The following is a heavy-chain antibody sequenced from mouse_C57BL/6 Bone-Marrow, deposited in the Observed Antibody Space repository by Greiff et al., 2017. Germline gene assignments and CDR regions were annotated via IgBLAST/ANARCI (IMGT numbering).Heavy chain of an antibody. CDR2: IYPSDSET. V-gene: IGHV1-61*01. Sequence: VKLQQPGAELVRPGSSVKLSCKASGYTFTSYWMDWVKQRPGQGLEWIGNIYPSDSETHYNQKFKDKATLTVDKSSSTAYMQLSSLTSEDSAVYYCARRYDYGYAMDYWGQGTSVTVSS. D-gene: IGHD2-4*01. CDR1: GYTFTSYW. J-gene: IGHJ4*01. CDR3: ARRYDYGYAMDY.